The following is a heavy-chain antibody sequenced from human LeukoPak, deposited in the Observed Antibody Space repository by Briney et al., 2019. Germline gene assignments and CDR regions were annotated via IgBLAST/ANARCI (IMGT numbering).Heavy chain of an antibody. D-gene: IGHD1-26*01. CDR1: GGPFSGYY. V-gene: IGHV4-34*01. Sequence: SETLSLTCAVYGGPFSGYYWSWIRQPPRKGLEWIGEINHSGSTTYNPSLKSQVSISIDTSKNQFSLKLRSVTAADTAAYYCARHGNSLYSANYPWGQGTLVTVSS. CDR2: INHSGST. CDR3: ARHGNSLYSANYP. J-gene: IGHJ5*02.